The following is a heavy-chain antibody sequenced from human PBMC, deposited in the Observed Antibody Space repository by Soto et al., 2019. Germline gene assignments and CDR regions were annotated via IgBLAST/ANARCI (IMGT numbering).Heavy chain of an antibody. Sequence: PGGSLRLSCAASGFTFSSYWMSWVRQAPGKGLEWVANIKQDGSEKYYVDSVKGRFTISRDNAKNSLHLQMNSLRAEDTAVYYCARGGSSVYSSSSSADYWGQGTLVTVSS. CDR1: GFTFSSYW. D-gene: IGHD6-6*01. V-gene: IGHV3-7*01. J-gene: IGHJ4*02. CDR2: IKQDGSEK. CDR3: ARGGSSVYSSSSSADY.